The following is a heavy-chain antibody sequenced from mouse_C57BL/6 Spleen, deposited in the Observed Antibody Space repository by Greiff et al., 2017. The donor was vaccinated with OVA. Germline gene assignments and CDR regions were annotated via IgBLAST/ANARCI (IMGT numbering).Heavy chain of an antibody. CDR1: GFTFSSYP. J-gene: IGHJ2*01. CDR2: ISGGGGNT. CDR3: ARTFYYPFDY. Sequence: DVQLQESGGGLVKPGGSLKLSCAASGFTFSSYPMSWVRQTPEKRLEWVATISGGGGNTYYPDSVKGRFTISRDNAKNTLYLQMSSLRSEDTALYYCARTFYYPFDYWGQGTTLTVSS. D-gene: IGHD1-1*01. V-gene: IGHV5-9*01.